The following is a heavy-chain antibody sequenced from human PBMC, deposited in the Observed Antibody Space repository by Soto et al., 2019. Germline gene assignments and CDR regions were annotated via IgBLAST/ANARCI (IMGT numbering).Heavy chain of an antibody. CDR2: MSSSGSTI. D-gene: IGHD3-10*01. V-gene: IGHV3-48*03. J-gene: IGHJ6*02. Sequence: HRLSCTASELNCINHDVSWILKKPGKVLEWVSYMSSSGSTISYADSAEGRFTISRDNAKDSLYLQMKSLRAEDTAVYYCARVPTYYSPYYTSAMAVWGQGTTVTGSS. CDR1: ELNCINHD. CDR3: ARVPTYYSPYYTSAMAV.